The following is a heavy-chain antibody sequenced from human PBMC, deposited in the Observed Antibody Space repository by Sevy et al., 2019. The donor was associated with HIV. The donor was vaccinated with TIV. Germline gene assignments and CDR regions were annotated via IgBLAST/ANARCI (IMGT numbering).Heavy chain of an antibody. Sequence: GGSLRLSCAASGFTFSSYAMSWVRQAPGKGLEWVSSISGPGGTTYYAHSVKGRFTISRDNSKNTLHLQMNSLTADDSAVYYCAKGDEPATDYGDYVPNAFDIWGQGTMVTVSS. V-gene: IGHV3-23*01. CDR3: AKGDEPATDYGDYVPNAFDI. CDR2: ISGPGGTT. J-gene: IGHJ3*02. CDR1: GFTFSSYA. D-gene: IGHD4-17*01.